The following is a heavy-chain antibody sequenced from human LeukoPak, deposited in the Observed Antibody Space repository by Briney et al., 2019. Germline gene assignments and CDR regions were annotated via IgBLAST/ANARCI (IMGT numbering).Heavy chain of an antibody. D-gene: IGHD1-26*01. CDR2: ISYDGSNK. V-gene: IGHV3-30*18. CDR3: AKGSKVGATNTGYFDY. CDR1: GFTFSSYG. Sequence: GGSLRLSCAASGFTFSSYGMHWVRQAPGKGLEWVAVISYDGSNKYYADSVKGRFTISRDNSKNTLYLQMNSLRAEDTAVYYCAKGSKVGATNTGYFDYWGQGTLVTVSS. J-gene: IGHJ4*02.